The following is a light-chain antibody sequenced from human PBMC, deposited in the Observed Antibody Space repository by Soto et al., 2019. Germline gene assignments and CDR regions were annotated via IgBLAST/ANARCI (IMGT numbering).Light chain of an antibody. CDR3: AAWDDSLNGLYV. J-gene: IGLJ1*01. Sequence: QSVLTQPPSASGTPGQRVTISCSGSSSNIGSNPVYWYQQVPGTAPKLLIYTDNQRPSGVPDRFSGSKSGTSASLAISGLQSEDEADYYCAAWDDSLNGLYVFGTGTKLTVL. V-gene: IGLV1-44*01. CDR2: TDN. CDR1: SSNIGSNP.